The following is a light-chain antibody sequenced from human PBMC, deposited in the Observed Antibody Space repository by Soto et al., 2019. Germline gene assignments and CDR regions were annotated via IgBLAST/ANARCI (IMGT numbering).Light chain of an antibody. V-gene: IGKV3-20*01. J-gene: IGKJ1*01. CDR2: GGS. CDR3: QQYSSSRT. CDR1: QSVSSNH. Sequence: DIVWTQSPGTLSLSPGERATLYCRASQSVSSNHLAWYQQKPGQAPRLLIYGGSSRATGIPVRFSGSGSETDFTLTITRLEPEDFAMYYCQQYSSSRTFGQGNKVDIK.